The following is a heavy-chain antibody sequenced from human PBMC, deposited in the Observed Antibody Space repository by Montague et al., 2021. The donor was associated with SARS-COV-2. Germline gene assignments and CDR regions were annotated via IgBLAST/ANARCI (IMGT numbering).Heavy chain of an antibody. J-gene: IGHJ5*02. D-gene: IGHD3-3*01. CDR2: IYYSGST. CDR3: ASQTLGITIFGVVNGRWFDP. CDR1: GGSISSSSYY. V-gene: IGHV4-39*01. Sequence: SETLPLTCTVSGGSISSSSYYWGWIRQPPGRGPEWIGSIYYSGSTYYNPSLKSRVTISVDTSKNQFSLKLSSVTAADTAVYYCASQTLGITIFGVVNGRWFDPWGQGTLVTVSS.